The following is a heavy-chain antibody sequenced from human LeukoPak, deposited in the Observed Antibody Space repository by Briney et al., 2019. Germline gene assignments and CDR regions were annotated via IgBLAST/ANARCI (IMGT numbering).Heavy chain of an antibody. CDR1: GFTFTSYA. CDR2: ISGSSDST. Sequence: PGGSLRLSCAASGFTFTSYAMSWVRQAPGKGLEWVSGISGSSDSTYYADSVKGRFTISRDNSKNTLYLQMNSLRAGDTALYYCAKSGGPYTSGFFDYWGQGTLVTVSS. V-gene: IGHV3-23*01. D-gene: IGHD6-19*01. CDR3: AKSGGPYTSGFFDY. J-gene: IGHJ4*02.